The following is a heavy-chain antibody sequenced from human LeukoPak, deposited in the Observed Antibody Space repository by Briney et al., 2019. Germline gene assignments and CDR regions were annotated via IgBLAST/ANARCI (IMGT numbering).Heavy chain of an antibody. CDR2: IRSKANSYAT. Sequence: PGGSLKLSCAASGFTFSGSAMHWVRQASGKGLEWVGRIRSKANSYATAYAASVKGRFTISRDDSKNTAYLQMNSLKTEDTAVYYCTRQGKLGTEVQLDYWGQRTLVTVSS. CDR1: GFTFSGSA. V-gene: IGHV3-73*01. J-gene: IGHJ4*02. CDR3: TRQGKLGTEVQLDY. D-gene: IGHD7-27*01.